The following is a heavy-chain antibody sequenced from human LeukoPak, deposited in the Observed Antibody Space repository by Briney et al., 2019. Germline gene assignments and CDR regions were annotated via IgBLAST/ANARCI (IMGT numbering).Heavy chain of an antibody. CDR1: GDSISSNYW. CDR2: IHHSGST. V-gene: IGHV4-4*02. D-gene: IGHD6-19*01. CDR3: ARDRGAGSGWYA. Sequence: SGTLSLTCAVSGDSISSNYWWTWVRQPPGKGLEWIGEIHHSGSTNYSPSLKSRATISVDYSRNQFSLGLSSVTAADTAVYYCARDRGAGSGWYAWGQGTLVTVSS. J-gene: IGHJ5*02.